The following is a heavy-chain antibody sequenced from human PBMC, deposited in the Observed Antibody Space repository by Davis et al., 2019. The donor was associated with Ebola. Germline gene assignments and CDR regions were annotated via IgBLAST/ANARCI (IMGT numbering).Heavy chain of an antibody. D-gene: IGHD6-13*01. V-gene: IGHV3-48*01. CDR3: TRGRGGSSWELY. CDR2: ISSSSSTT. Sequence: GESLKISCAASGFTFSSYSMNWVRQAPGKGLEWVSYISSSSSTTYYADSVKGRFTISRDSSRNTLYLQMNSLRADDTATYYCTRGRGGSSWELYWGRGTLVAVSS. CDR1: GFTFSSYS. J-gene: IGHJ4*02.